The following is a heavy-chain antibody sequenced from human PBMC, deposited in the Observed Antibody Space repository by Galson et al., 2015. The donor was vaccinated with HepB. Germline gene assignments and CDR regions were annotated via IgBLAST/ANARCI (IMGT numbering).Heavy chain of an antibody. CDR1: GGTFSSYA. D-gene: IGHD4-11*01. CDR2: IIPIFGTA. Sequence: SVKVSCKASGGTFSSYAISWVRQAPGQGLEWMGGIIPIFGTANYAQKFQGRVTITADESTSTAYMELSSLRSEDTAVYYCARPMTTVTRGYYYYYYMDVWGKGTTVTVSS. V-gene: IGHV1-69*13. CDR3: ARPMTTVTRGYYYYYYMDV. J-gene: IGHJ6*03.